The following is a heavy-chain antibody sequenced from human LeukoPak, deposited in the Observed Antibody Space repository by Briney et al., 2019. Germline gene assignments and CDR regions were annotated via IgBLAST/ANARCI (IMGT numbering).Heavy chain of an antibody. V-gene: IGHV3-53*01. CDR1: GFVVSSNY. CDR2: IYSGGRT. Sequence: TGGSLRLSCAVSGFVVSSNYMNWVRQPPGKGLEWVSIIYSGGRTYYADSVKGRFIISRDNSKNTLYLQMNSLRVEDTGVYYCARDREGSSSWDYWGQGTLVTVSS. J-gene: IGHJ4*02. D-gene: IGHD6-13*01. CDR3: ARDREGSSSWDY.